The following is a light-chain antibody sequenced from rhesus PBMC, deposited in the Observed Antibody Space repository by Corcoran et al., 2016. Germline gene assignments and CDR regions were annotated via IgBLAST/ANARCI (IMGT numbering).Light chain of an antibody. V-gene: IGKV1-94*01. CDR3: LQDYTTPST. CDR2: AAS. Sequence: DIQMTQSPSSLSASVGDRVTVTCRASQGINKELSWYQQKPGKAPTLLIYAASSLQTGVSSRFSGSGSRTDYTRPLSSLQPEDVATDYSLQDYTTPSTFGQGTKVEIK. J-gene: IGKJ1*01. CDR1: QGINKE.